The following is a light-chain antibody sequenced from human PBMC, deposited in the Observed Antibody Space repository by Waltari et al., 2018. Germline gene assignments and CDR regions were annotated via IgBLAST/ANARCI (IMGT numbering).Light chain of an antibody. CDR3: QQSYSTSWT. Sequence: DIQMTQSPSSLSVSVGGRVTITCRATQSISDYLNWYQQKPGKAPNLLIYAASSLQSGVPSRFSGSGSGTDFTLTISSLQPEDFATYYCQQSYSTSWTFGQGTKVEIK. CDR2: AAS. V-gene: IGKV1-39*01. CDR1: QSISDY. J-gene: IGKJ1*01.